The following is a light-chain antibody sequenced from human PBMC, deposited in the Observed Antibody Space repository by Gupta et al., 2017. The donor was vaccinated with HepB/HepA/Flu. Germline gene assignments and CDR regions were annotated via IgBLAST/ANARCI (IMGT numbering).Light chain of an antibody. CDR3: QSAESSGTYYV. CDR1: ALPKQY. CDR2: KDN. Sequence: SYESTQPPSLSVSPGQTARITCLGDALPKQYAYWYQQKPGQAPVLVIYKDNERPSVIPERFSGSSSGTTVTLTISGVQAADDADYYCQSAESSGTYYVFGTGTKVTVL. J-gene: IGLJ1*01. V-gene: IGLV3-25*03.